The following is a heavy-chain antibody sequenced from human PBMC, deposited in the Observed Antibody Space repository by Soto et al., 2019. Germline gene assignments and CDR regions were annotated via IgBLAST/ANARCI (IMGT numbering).Heavy chain of an antibody. J-gene: IGHJ6*02. CDR3: ARGGDLYYYYGMDV. CDR1: GYSFTSYW. CDR2: IYPCDSDT. Sequence: GESLKISCKGSGYSFTSYWIGWVRQMPGKGLEWMGIIYPCDSDTRYSPSFQGQVTISAXXXIXXXYXQXXXLXASDTAMYYCARGGDLYYYYGMDVWGQGTTVTVSS. D-gene: IGHD2-21*02. V-gene: IGHV5-51*01.